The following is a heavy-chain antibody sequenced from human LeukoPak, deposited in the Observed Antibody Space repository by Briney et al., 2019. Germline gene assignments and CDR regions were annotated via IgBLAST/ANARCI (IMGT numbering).Heavy chain of an antibody. CDR1: GYSISSGYY. J-gene: IGHJ5*02. CDR3: ARLGYCSSTSCFP. V-gene: IGHV4-38-2*01. D-gene: IGHD2-2*01. Sequence: PSETLSLTCAVSGYSISSGYYWGWIRQPPGKGLEWIGSIYHSGSTYYNPSLKSRVTMSVDTSKNQFSLKLSSVTAADTAVYYCARLGYCSSTSCFPWGQGTLVTVSS. CDR2: IYHSGST.